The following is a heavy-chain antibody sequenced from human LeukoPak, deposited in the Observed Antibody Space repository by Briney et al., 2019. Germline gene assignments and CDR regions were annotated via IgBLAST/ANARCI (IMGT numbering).Heavy chain of an antibody. J-gene: IGHJ4*02. CDR3: ARYLNSGPEDF. CDR2: IKYDGSEK. CDR1: GFTFSSYS. V-gene: IGHV3-7*01. D-gene: IGHD1-26*01. Sequence: GGSLRLSCAASGFTFSSYSMNWVRQAPGKGLEWVANIKYDGSEKQYVDSVKGRFTIARDNARKSVSLQMNSLRAEDTAVYYCARYLNSGPEDFWGQGTLVTVSS.